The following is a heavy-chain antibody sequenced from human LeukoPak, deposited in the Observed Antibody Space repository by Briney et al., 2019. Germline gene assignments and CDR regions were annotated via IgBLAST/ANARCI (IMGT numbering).Heavy chain of an antibody. Sequence: GGSLRLSCAASGFTFSTYYLTWVRQAPGKGLEWFSGISGSGGSTFYADSVKGRFTVSRDNSKNTLYLQMNSLRAEDTAVYYCAKSTPTVTTPDAFDIWGQGTMVTVSS. CDR3: AKSTPTVTTPDAFDI. CDR1: GFTFSTYY. J-gene: IGHJ3*02. CDR2: ISGSGGST. V-gene: IGHV3-23*01. D-gene: IGHD4-17*01.